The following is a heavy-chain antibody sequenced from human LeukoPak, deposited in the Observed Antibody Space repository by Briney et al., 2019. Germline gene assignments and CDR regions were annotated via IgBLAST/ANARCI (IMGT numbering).Heavy chain of an antibody. D-gene: IGHD4-17*01. V-gene: IGHV4-38-2*01. CDR3: ARKSYGHNEDY. Sequence: SETLSLTCAVSGYSISSGYYWGWIRQPPGKGLEWIGSIYHSGSTYYNPSLKSRVTISVDTSKNQFSLKLSSVTAADTAVYYCARKSYGHNEDYWGQGTLVTVSS. J-gene: IGHJ4*02. CDR2: IYHSGST. CDR1: GYSISSGYY.